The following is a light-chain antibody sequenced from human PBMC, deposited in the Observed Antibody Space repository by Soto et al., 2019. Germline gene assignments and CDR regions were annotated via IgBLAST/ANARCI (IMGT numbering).Light chain of an antibody. Sequence: MVWTQSPGTLSLSPGERATLSCRASQSVSSTSLAWYQQKPGQAPRLLMYGVSSRATGIPDRFSGSGSGTDFTLTINRLEPEDFAVYFCQQYDSSVWTFGQGTKVDIK. CDR1: QSVSSTS. CDR2: GVS. CDR3: QQYDSSVWT. J-gene: IGKJ1*01. V-gene: IGKV3-20*01.